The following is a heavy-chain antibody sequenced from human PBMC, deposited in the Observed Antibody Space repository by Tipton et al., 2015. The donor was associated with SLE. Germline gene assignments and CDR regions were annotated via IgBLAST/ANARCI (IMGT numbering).Heavy chain of an antibody. V-gene: IGHV4-59*11. CDR2: IYYSGST. J-gene: IGHJ6*02. D-gene: IGHD3-16*02. CDR1: GGSISSHY. Sequence: TLSLTCTVSGGSISSHYWSWIRQPPGKGLEWIGYIYYSGSTNYNPSPKSRVTISVDTSKNQFSLKLSSVTAADTAVYYCARDLIMITFGGVIAGYGMDVWGQGTTVTVSS. CDR3: ARDLIMITFGGVIAGYGMDV.